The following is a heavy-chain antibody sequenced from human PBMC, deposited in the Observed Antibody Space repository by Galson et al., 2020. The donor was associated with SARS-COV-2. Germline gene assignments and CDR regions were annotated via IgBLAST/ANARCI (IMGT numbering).Heavy chain of an antibody. D-gene: IGHD6-19*01. Sequence: TGGSLRLSCAASGFTFSSYAMSWVRQAPGKGLEWVSDISGPGGGTYYADSVKGRFTISRDNSKNTLSLQMHSLRVEDTAVYYCAKPREQWLVSCLYYHMDVWGQGNTVTVS. V-gene: IGHV3-23*01. CDR3: AKPREQWLVSCLYYHMDV. CDR1: GFTFSSYA. CDR2: ISGPGGGT. J-gene: IGHJ6*02.